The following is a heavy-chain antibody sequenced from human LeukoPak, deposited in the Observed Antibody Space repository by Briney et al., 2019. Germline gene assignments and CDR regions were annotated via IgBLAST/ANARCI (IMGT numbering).Heavy chain of an antibody. D-gene: IGHD3-10*01. CDR2: VSWKSDTV. V-gene: IGHV3-9*01. Sequence: GGCLRLSCAASGFIFDDYAMHWVRQAPGKGLEWDSGVSWKSDTVGYADSVKGRFTISRDNAKNSLYLQMNGPRAEDTALYYCAKSGKDGLLWFGELVSNYYYMDVWGKGTTVTVSS. CDR1: GFIFDDYA. J-gene: IGHJ6*03. CDR3: AKSGKDGLLWFGELVSNYYYMDV.